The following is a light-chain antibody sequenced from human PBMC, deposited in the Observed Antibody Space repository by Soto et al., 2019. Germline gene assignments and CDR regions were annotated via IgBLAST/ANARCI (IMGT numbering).Light chain of an antibody. J-gene: IGKJ2*01. CDR2: AAS. CDR1: QSVSSNY. Sequence: EIVLTQSPGTLSLSPGERATLSCRASQSVSSNYLAWYQQKPGQAPRLLIFAASSRATGIPDRFSGSGSGTDFTLTISRLEPEDFAVYYCQQYGSSPRTFGQGTKLGIK. V-gene: IGKV3-20*01. CDR3: QQYGSSPRT.